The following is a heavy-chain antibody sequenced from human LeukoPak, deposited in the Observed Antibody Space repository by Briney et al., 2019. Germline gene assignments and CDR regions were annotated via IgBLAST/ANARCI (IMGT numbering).Heavy chain of an antibody. J-gene: IGHJ6*02. Sequence: GASVKVSCKASGYTFTSYDINWVRQATGQGLEWMGWMNPNSGNTGYAQKFQGRVTMTRNTSISTAYMELSSLRSEDTAVYYCAKGRGGSSWYRGYYYYGMDVWGQGTTVTVSS. CDR3: AKGRGGSSWYRGYYYYGMDV. CDR1: GYTFTSYD. D-gene: IGHD6-13*01. CDR2: MNPNSGNT. V-gene: IGHV1-8*01.